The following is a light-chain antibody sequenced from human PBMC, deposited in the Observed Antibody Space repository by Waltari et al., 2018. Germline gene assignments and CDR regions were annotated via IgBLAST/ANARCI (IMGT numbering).Light chain of an antibody. J-gene: IGKJ2*03. CDR2: RIS. CDR1: QSLVHSNGGTF. V-gene: IGKV2-30*02. CDR3: MQASHWPYS. Sequence: DVVITQSPLSLPVTLGQSASISCMASQSLVHSNGGTFLNWFHQRPGQSPRRLIYRISNRDSGVPDRFSGSVSGTGFTLNISRVEAEDVGVYYCMQASHWPYSFGQGTKLEI.